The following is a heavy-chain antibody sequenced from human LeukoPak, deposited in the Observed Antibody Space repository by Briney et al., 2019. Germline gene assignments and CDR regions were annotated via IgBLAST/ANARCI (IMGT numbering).Heavy chain of an antibody. CDR3: AANDFWSGPDDAFDI. CDR2: INPNSGGT. D-gene: IGHD3-3*01. J-gene: IGHJ3*02. V-gene: IGHV1-2*06. Sequence: GASVKVSCKASGYTFTGYYMHWVRQAPGQGLEWMGRINPNSGGTNYAQKFQGRVTMTRDTSISTAYMELSRLRSDDTAVYYYAANDFWSGPDDAFDIWGQGIMVTVSS. CDR1: GYTFTGYY.